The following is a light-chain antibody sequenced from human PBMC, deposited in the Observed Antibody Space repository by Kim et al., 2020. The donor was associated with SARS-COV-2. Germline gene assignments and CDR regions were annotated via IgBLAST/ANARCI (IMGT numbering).Light chain of an antibody. CDR3: QTWGSGMGV. J-gene: IGLJ3*02. CDR2: VDSDGSH. CDR1: SGNSSYA. V-gene: IGLV4-69*01. Sequence: ASVKLTCTLSSGNSSYAIAWHQQQPEKGPRYLMKVDSDGSHSKGDGVPNRFSGSSSGTERYLSISSLQSDDEADYYCQTWGSGMGVFGGGTQLTVL.